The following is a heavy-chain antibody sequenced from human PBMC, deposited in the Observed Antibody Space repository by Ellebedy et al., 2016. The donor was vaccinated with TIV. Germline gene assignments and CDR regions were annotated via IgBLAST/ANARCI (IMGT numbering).Heavy chain of an antibody. D-gene: IGHD3-10*01. CDR1: GGSITSYY. J-gene: IGHJ3*01. CDR3: ARGRYYEDLMGPWTPFEL. Sequence: SETLSPTCTVSGGSITSYYWNWIRQLPGKGLEWIGYFYYIGSTNYNPSLNSRVSMSLDTSKNQFSLPLRSVTAPDTALHYWARGRYYEDLMGPWTPFELWGQGTMVTVSS. CDR2: FYYIGST. V-gene: IGHV4-59*01.